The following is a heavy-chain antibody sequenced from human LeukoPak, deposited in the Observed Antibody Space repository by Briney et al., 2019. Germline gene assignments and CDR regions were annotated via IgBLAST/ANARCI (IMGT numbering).Heavy chain of an antibody. J-gene: IGHJ5*02. CDR3: ARGKITMVRGVSNWFDP. CDR2: INRSGST. D-gene: IGHD3-10*01. CDR1: GGSFSGYY. Sequence: PSETLSLTCAVYGGSFSGYYWSWIRQPPGKGLEWIGEINRSGSTNYNPSLKSRVTISVDTSKNQFSLKLSSVTAADTAVYYCARGKITMVRGVSNWFDPWGQGTLVTVSS. V-gene: IGHV4-34*01.